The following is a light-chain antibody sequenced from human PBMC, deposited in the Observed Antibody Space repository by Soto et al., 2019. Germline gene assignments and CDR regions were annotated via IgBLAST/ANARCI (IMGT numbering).Light chain of an antibody. CDR2: SAT. J-gene: IGKJ1*01. Sequence: EIVLTQSPGTLSLSPGERATFSCRASQTVSQDYLAWFQHKPGQAPRLLMFSATSRPAGIPDRFSGSGSGTDFTVTISRLDPEDFAVYFCQQYGRSPQTCGQGTRVEIK. V-gene: IGKV3-20*01. CDR1: QTVSQDY. CDR3: QQYGRSPQT.